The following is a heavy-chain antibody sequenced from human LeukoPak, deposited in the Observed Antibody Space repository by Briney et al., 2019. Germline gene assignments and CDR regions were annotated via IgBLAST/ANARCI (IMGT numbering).Heavy chain of an antibody. D-gene: IGHD5-12*01. J-gene: IGHJ4*02. CDR1: GFSITDSS. V-gene: IGHV3-53*01. Sequence: GGSLRLSCAASGFSITDSSMAWVRQAPGKGLQWVSHMSRGGGTEDAASVKGRFTVSRDTAKNIFYLQMSSLRAEDTAMYFCARGRAETTIFDYWGQGALVTVSS. CDR2: MSRGGGT. CDR3: ARGRAETTIFDY.